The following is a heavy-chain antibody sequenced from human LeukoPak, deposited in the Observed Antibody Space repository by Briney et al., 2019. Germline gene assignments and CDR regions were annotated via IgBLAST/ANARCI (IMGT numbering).Heavy chain of an antibody. Sequence: GASVKVSCKASGGTFSSYAISWVRQAPGQGLEWTGRIIPILGIANYAQKFQGRVTITADKSTSTAYMELSSLRSEDTAVYYCARSRVAVAGFDYWGQGTLVTVSS. J-gene: IGHJ4*02. V-gene: IGHV1-69*04. D-gene: IGHD6-19*01. CDR3: ARSRVAVAGFDY. CDR1: GGTFSSYA. CDR2: IIPILGIA.